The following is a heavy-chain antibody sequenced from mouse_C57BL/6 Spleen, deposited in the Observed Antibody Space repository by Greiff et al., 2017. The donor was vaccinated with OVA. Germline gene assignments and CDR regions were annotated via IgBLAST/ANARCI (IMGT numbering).Heavy chain of an antibody. Sequence: EVQLQESGPGLVKPSQSLSLTCSVTGYSITSGYYWNWLRQFPGNKLEWMGYISYDGSNNYNPSLKNRISITRDTSKNQFFLKLNSVTTEDTATDYCARGGSPYWYFDVWGTGTTVTVSS. J-gene: IGHJ1*03. V-gene: IGHV3-6*01. D-gene: IGHD1-1*01. CDR3: ARGGSPYWYFDV. CDR1: GYSITSGYY. CDR2: ISYDGSN.